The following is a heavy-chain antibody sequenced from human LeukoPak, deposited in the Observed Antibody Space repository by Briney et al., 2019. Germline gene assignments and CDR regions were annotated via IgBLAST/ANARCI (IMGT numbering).Heavy chain of an antibody. J-gene: IGHJ4*02. CDR3: ARDANWAFDY. Sequence: SQTLSLTCAISGDSVSSNSVAWNWIRQSPSRGLEWLGRTYYRSRWGSDYAVSVKSRIIMTSDTSKNQFSLQLNSVTPEDTAVYYCARDANWAFDYWGQGTLVTVSS. CDR1: GDSVSSNSVA. V-gene: IGHV6-1*01. CDR2: TYYRSRWGS. D-gene: IGHD7-27*01.